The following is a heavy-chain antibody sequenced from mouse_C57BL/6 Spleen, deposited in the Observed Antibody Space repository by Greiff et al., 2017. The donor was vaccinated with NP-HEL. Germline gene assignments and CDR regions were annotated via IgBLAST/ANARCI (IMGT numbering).Heavy chain of an antibody. Sequence: VQLQQSGAELAKPGASVKLSCKASGYTFTSYWMHWVKQRPGQGLEWIGYINPSSGYTKYNQKFKDKATLTADKSSSTAYMQLSSLTYEDSAVYYCARSPSITTVVATEAMDDWGQGTSVTVAS. CDR3: ARSPSITTVVATEAMDD. J-gene: IGHJ4*01. D-gene: IGHD1-1*01. CDR2: INPSSGYT. CDR1: GYTFTSYW. V-gene: IGHV1-7*01.